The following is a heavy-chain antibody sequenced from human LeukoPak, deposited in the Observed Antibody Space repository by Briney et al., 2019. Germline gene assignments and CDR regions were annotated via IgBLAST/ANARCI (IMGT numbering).Heavy chain of an antibody. V-gene: IGHV3-7*01. Sequence: QPGGSMRLSCAASGFTLSSYRMSWVRQAPGKGLEWVANIKQDGSDKYSVDSVKGRFTISRDNAKNSLYLQMNSLRAEDTAVYYCARSLSGYPNWFDPWGQGTLVTVSS. D-gene: IGHD3-16*02. CDR1: GFTLSSYR. J-gene: IGHJ5*02. CDR2: IKQDGSDK. CDR3: ARSLSGYPNWFDP.